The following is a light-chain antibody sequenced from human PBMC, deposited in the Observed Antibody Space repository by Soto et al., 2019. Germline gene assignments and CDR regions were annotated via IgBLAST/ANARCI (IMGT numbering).Light chain of an antibody. V-gene: IGKV3D-15*03. CDR3: HQRQSWPRT. CDR1: QSISRS. Sequence: VMTQSPATLSVSPGERATLSCRASQSISRSLAWYQQKPGQAPRLLIYQTSLRAAGIPARFSASGSGTDFALTISDVQPEDFALYYCHQRQSWPRTFGQGTKVDIK. CDR2: QTS. J-gene: IGKJ1*01.